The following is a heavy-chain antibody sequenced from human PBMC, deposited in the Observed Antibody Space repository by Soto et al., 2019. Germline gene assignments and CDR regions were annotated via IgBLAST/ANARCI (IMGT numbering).Heavy chain of an antibody. CDR2: IFYSGAT. D-gene: IGHD3-16*01. Sequence: QVQLQESGPGLVKSSQTLSLTCTVSGGSIRTAGYYWGWNRQRPGKGLEWIGHIFYSGATYYKSSLKSRTTLSLGTSKNQFYSNITSLTAADSAVYFCASVRRVRGIKFDPWGQGIPVTVSS. J-gene: IGHJ5*02. CDR1: GGSIRTAGYY. V-gene: IGHV4-31*03. CDR3: ASVRRVRGIKFDP.